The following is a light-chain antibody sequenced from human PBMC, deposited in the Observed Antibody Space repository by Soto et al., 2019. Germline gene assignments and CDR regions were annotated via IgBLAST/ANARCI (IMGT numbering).Light chain of an antibody. CDR3: QQRHIWPIT. Sequence: VELSEAPVTLSLSPGERANLSCRASQSFRGLLAWYQQKPGQAPRLLIYDAYNRATGIPPRFSGSGSGTDFTLTISSLEPEDSAVYYCQQRHIWPITFGQGTRLEIK. CDR2: DAY. CDR1: QSFRGL. J-gene: IGKJ5*01. V-gene: IGKV3-11*01.